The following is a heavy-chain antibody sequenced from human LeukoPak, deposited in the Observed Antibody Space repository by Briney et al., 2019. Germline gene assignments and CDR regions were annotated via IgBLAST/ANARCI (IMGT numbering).Heavy chain of an antibody. D-gene: IGHD3-22*01. CDR3: ARCDSSGYYSYWFDP. V-gene: IGHV4-31*03. CDR2: IYYSGST. Sequence: SQTLSLTCTVSGGSISSGGYYWSWIRQHPGKGLEWIGYIYYSGSTYYNPSLESRVTISVDTSKNQFSLKLSSVTAADTAVYYCARCDSSGYYSYWFDPWGQGTLVTVSS. CDR1: GGSISSGGYY. J-gene: IGHJ5*02.